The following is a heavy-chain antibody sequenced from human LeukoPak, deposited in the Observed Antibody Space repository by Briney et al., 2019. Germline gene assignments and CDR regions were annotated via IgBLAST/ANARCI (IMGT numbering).Heavy chain of an antibody. V-gene: IGHV4-61*02. CDR1: GGSISSGSYY. Sequence: SETLSLTCTVSGGSISSGSYYWSWIRQPAGKGLEWTGRIYTSGSTNYNPSLKSRVTISVDTSKNQFSLKLSSVTAADTAVYYCARAEWRYCSSTSCYIFDYWGQGTLVTVSS. CDR3: ARAEWRYCSSTSCYIFDY. D-gene: IGHD2-2*02. CDR2: IYTSGST. J-gene: IGHJ4*02.